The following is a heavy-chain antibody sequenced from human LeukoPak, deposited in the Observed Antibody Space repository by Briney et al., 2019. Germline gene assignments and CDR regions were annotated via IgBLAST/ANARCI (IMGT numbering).Heavy chain of an antibody. CDR2: ISGSGDRT. CDR3: AKGLSSSTWADFDY. V-gene: IGHV3-23*01. CDR1: GFTLDSYA. Sequence: PGGSLRLSCVAPGFTLDSYAMRWVRQAPGKGLEWVSSISGSGDRTYYTDSVKGRFTISRDNSRNTVYLQMNSLRVEDTAICYCAKGLSSSTWADFDYWGQGALVTVSS. D-gene: IGHD6-13*01. J-gene: IGHJ4*02.